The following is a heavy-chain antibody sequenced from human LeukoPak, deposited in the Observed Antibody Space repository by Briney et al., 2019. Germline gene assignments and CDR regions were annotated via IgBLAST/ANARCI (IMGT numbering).Heavy chain of an antibody. CDR2: VYYSGST. Sequence: SETLSLTCTVSGGSISSYFWSWIRQPPRKGLEWIGYVYYSGSTNYDPSLKSRVTISVDTSKKQFSLKLSSATTADTAVYYCARVLDLSKRGLDAFDIWGQGTMVTVSS. CDR1: GGSISSYF. CDR3: ARVLDLSKRGLDAFDI. V-gene: IGHV4-59*01. J-gene: IGHJ3*02. D-gene: IGHD3-16*01.